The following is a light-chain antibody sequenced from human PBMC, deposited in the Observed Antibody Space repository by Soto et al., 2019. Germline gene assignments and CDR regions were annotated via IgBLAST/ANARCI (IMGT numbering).Light chain of an antibody. Sequence: DIQMTQSPSSLSASVGDRVTITCRASQSISSYLNWYQQKPGKAPKLLIYAASSLQSGVPSRFSGSGSGTDFTLTIKSLQPEDFAAYYCQQTYTTPWTFGRGTKV. J-gene: IGKJ1*01. CDR2: AAS. V-gene: IGKV1-39*01. CDR1: QSISSY. CDR3: QQTYTTPWT.